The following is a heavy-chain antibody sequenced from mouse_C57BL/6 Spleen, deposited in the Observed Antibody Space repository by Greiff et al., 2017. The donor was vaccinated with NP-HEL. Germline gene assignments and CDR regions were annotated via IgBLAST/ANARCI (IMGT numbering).Heavy chain of an antibody. Sequence: QVQLQQPGAELVQPGASVKLSCTASGYTFTSYWMHWVKQRPGRGLEWIGWIDPNSGGSTYNEKFTGKAPLTVAKSSDTAYMQLSSLTSEDSAVYYGARECYCCSSYSFSIDYWGQGTTLTVSS. CDR1: GYTFTSYW. D-gene: IGHD1-1*01. J-gene: IGHJ2*01. CDR3: ARECYCCSSYSFSIDY. CDR2: IDPNSGGS. V-gene: IGHV1-72*01.